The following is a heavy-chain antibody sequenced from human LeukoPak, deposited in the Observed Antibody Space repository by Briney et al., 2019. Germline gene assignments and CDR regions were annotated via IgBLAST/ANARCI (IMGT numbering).Heavy chain of an antibody. Sequence: SVKVSCKASGGTFSSYAISWVRQAPGQGLEWMGRIIPIFGTANYAQKFQGRVTITTDESTSTAYMELSSLRSEDTAVYYCARDKRRDDFWSGFDYWGQGTLVTVSS. J-gene: IGHJ4*02. CDR3: ARDKRRDDFWSGFDY. CDR1: GGTFSSYA. CDR2: IIPIFGTA. V-gene: IGHV1-69*05. D-gene: IGHD3-3*01.